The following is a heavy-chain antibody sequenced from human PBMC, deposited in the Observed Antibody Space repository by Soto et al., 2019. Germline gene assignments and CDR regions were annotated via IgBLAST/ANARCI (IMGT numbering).Heavy chain of an antibody. V-gene: IGHV1-69*01. D-gene: IGHD2-2*01. CDR1: RGTFSSYA. CDR2: VIPIFGTA. Sequence: QVQLVQSGAEVKKTGSSVKVSCNASRGTFSSYAISWVRQAPGQVLEWMGGVIPIFGTANYAQKFQGRVTITADESTSTAYMELSSLRSEDTAVYYCARVKVPAAITYSSGLGSFDYWGQGTLVTVSS. CDR3: ARVKVPAAITYSSGLGSFDY. J-gene: IGHJ4*02.